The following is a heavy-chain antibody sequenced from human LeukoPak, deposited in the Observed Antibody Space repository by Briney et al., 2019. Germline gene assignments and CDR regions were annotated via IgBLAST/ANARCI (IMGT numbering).Heavy chain of an antibody. Sequence: SETLSLTCTVSGGSISSSYYYWGWVRLPPGKGLEWIGSIYSSGSTYYHPSLKSRVTISVDTSKNQFSLKLTSVTAADTAVYSCARHYGHWGQGTLVTVSS. CDR3: ARHYGH. CDR2: IYSSGST. V-gene: IGHV4-39*01. CDR1: GGSISSSYYY. D-gene: IGHD4-17*01. J-gene: IGHJ4*02.